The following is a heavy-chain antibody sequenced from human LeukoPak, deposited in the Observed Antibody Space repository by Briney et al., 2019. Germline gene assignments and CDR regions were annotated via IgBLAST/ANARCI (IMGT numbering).Heavy chain of an antibody. D-gene: IGHD3-10*01. CDR2: ISSSSSCI. CDR3: ARDRGDSGSYSLFDY. J-gene: IGHJ4*02. V-gene: IGHV3-21*01. CDR1: GFTFSSYS. Sequence: KTGGSLRLSCAASGFTFSSYSMNWVRQAPGKGLQWVSSISSSSSCIYYADSVKGRFTISRANAKNSLYLQMSSLRVEDTAVYYCARDRGDSGSYSLFDYWGQGTLVTVSS.